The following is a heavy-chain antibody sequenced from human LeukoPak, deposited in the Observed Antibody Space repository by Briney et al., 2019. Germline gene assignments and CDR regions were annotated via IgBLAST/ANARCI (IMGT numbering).Heavy chain of an antibody. CDR3: ARHLNYYLDY. CDR1: GFTFSSYA. V-gene: IGHV3-23*01. J-gene: IGHJ4*02. Sequence: GGSLRLSCTASGFTFSSYAMSWVRQAPGKGLEWVSAISGSGGSTYYADSVKGRFTISRDNAKNTLYLQMNSLRAEDTAVYYCARHLNYYLDYWGQGTLVTVSS. CDR2: ISGSGGST. D-gene: IGHD3-10*01.